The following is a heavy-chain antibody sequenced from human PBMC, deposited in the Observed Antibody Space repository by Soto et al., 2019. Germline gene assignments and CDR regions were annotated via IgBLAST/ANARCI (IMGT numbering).Heavy chain of an antibody. CDR1: GYTFTSYA. CDR2: INAGNGNT. Sequence: ASVKVSCKASGYTFTSYAMHWVRQAPGQRLEWMGWINAGNGNTKYSQKFQGRVTITRDTSASTAYMELSSLRSEDTAVYYCARDLTIFGVVCFGYWGQGTLVTVSS. D-gene: IGHD3-3*01. V-gene: IGHV1-3*01. CDR3: ARDLTIFGVVCFGY. J-gene: IGHJ4*02.